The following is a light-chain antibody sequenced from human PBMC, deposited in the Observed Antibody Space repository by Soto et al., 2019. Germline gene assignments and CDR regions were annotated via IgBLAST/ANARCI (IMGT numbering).Light chain of an antibody. CDR3: QQYNTYSGT. Sequence: DIQMTQSPSTLSASVGDRVTITCRASQSISNWLAWYQQKPGKAPTLLIYDASSLQSGVPSRFSGSGSGAEFTLTISSLQPDDFATYYCQQYNTYSGTFGQGTKVEI. V-gene: IGKV1-5*01. CDR2: DAS. J-gene: IGKJ1*01. CDR1: QSISNW.